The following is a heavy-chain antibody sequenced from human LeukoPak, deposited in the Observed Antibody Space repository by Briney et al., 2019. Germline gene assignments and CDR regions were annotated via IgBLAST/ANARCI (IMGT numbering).Heavy chain of an antibody. CDR1: GYTFTGYY. V-gene: IGHV1-2*02. D-gene: IGHD2-2*01. CDR2: INPNSGGT. J-gene: IGHJ4*02. Sequence: RASVKVSCKASGYTFTGYYVHWVRQAPGQGLEWMGWINPNSGGTNYAQKFQGRVTMTRDTSISTAYMELSRLRSDDTAVYYCARGNRYCSSTSCLLFDYWGQGTLVTVSS. CDR3: ARGNRYCSSTSCLLFDY.